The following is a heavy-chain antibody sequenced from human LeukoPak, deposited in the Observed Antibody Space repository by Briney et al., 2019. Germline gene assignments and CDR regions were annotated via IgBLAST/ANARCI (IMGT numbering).Heavy chain of an antibody. Sequence: ASVKVSCKASGYTFTSYGISWVRQASGQGLEWMGWISAYNGNTNYAQKLQGRVTMTTDTSTSTAYMELRSLRSDDTAVYYCARGSYYDSSGYYYIHPFAYWGQGTLVTVSS. CDR2: ISAYNGNT. CDR1: GYTFTSYG. J-gene: IGHJ4*02. D-gene: IGHD3-22*01. V-gene: IGHV1-18*01. CDR3: ARGSYYDSSGYYYIHPFAY.